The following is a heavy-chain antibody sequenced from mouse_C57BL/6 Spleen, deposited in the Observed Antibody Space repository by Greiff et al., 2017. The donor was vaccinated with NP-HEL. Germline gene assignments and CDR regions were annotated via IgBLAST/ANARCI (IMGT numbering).Heavy chain of an antibody. CDR2: IYPGDGDT. CDR1: GYSFSSSW. CDR3: ARSIYYGSSFFDY. V-gene: IGHV1-82*01. D-gene: IGHD1-1*01. J-gene: IGHJ2*01. Sequence: VQLVESGPELVKPGASVKISCKASGYSFSSSWMNWVKQRPGKGLEWIGRIYPGDGDTNYNGKFKGKTTLTADKSSSTAYMQLSSLTYEDSAVYFCARSIYYGSSFFDYWGQGTTLTVSS.